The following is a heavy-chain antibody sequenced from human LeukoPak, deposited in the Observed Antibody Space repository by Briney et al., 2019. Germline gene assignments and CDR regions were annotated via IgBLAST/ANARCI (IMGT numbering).Heavy chain of an antibody. CDR3: ARHAVLGVGYYYYYFMDV. J-gene: IGHJ6*03. D-gene: IGHD2-8*02. Sequence: SETLSLTCTVSGGSISSSSCYWGWIRQPPGKGLEWIGSIYYSGSTYCNPSLKSRVTISVDTSKNQFSLKLSSVTAADTAVYYCARHAVLGVGYYYYYFMDVWGKGTTVTVSS. CDR1: GGSISSSSCY. V-gene: IGHV4-39*01. CDR2: IYYSGST.